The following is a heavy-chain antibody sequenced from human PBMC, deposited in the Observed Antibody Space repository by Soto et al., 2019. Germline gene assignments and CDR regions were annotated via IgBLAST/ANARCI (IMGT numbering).Heavy chain of an antibody. V-gene: IGHV4-4*02. D-gene: IGHD2-15*01. CDR3: ASLGYCSGGSCYEGFFSDYYYYGMDV. J-gene: IGHJ6*02. CDR2: IYHSGST. Sequence: SETLSLTCAVSGGSISSSNWWSWVRQPPGKGLEWIGEIYHSGSTNYNPSLKSRVTISVDKSKNQFSLKLSSVTAADTAVYYCASLGYCSGGSCYEGFFSDYYYYGMDVWGQGTTVTVSS. CDR1: GGSISSSNW.